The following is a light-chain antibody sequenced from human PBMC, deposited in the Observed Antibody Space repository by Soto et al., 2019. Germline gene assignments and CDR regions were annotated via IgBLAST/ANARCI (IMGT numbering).Light chain of an antibody. CDR1: QSISSY. Sequence: DIQMTQSPSSLSASVGDRVTITCRASQSISSYLNWYQQKPGKAPKLLIYAASSLQSGVPSRFSGSGSRTDFTLTISSLQPEDFANYYCQQSYSTPLFTFGPGTKVDIK. J-gene: IGKJ3*01. CDR2: AAS. V-gene: IGKV1-39*01. CDR3: QQSYSTPLFT.